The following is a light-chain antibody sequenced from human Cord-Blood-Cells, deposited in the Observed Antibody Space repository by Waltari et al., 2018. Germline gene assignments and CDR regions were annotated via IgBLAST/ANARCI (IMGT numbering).Light chain of an antibody. V-gene: IGLV2-14*03. Sequence: QSALTQPASVSGSPGQSITISCTGTSSDVGAYNYFSWYQQHPGKAPKLMIYDVSNRPSGVSNRFSGSKSGNTASLTISGLQAEDEADYYCSSYTSSSTWVFGGGTKLTVL. CDR3: SSYTSSSTWV. CDR2: DVS. J-gene: IGLJ3*02. CDR1: SSDVGAYNY.